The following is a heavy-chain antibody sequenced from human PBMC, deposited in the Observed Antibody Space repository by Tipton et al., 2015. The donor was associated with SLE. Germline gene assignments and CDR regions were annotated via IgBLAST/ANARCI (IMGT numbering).Heavy chain of an antibody. CDR1: GGSISSYY. V-gene: IGHV4-59*01. CDR2: IYYSGST. D-gene: IGHD3-10*01. J-gene: IGHJ3*02. CDR3: ASETYYYGSGTRAFDI. Sequence: TLSLTCTVSGGSISSYYWSWIRQPPGKGLEWIGYIYYSGSTNYNPSLKSRVTISVDTSKNQFSLKLSSVTAADTAAYYCASETYYYGSGTRAFDIWGQGTMVTVSS.